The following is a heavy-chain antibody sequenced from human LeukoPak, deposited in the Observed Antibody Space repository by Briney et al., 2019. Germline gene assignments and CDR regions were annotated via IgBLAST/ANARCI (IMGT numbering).Heavy chain of an antibody. CDR1: GFTFSSYG. J-gene: IGHJ4*02. Sequence: GGSLRLSCAASGFTFSSYGMHWVRQAPGKGLEWVAFIRYDGSNKYYADSVKGRFTISRDNSKNTLYLQMNSLRAEDTAVYYCARDSGSLTYGGPNYYFDYWGQGTLVTVSS. CDR3: ARDSGSLTYGGPNYYFDY. D-gene: IGHD4-23*01. CDR2: IRYDGSNK. V-gene: IGHV3-30*02.